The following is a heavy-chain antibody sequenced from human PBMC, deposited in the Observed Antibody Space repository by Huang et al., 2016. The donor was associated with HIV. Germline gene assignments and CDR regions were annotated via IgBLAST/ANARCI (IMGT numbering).Heavy chain of an antibody. V-gene: IGHV4-34*02. CDR1: GGSFIGHY. D-gene: IGHD3-22*01. CDR3: ARMFKYDSGGYWGNDAFDI. J-gene: IGHJ3*02. Sequence: QVQLQQWGAELLKPSETLSLTCAVSGGSFIGHYWTWIRQPPGRGLEWIGEISDSGSTTYNPSLKSRVTIAGDTSQSQFSLKLNSVTAADTAIYYCARMFKYDSGGYWGNDAFDIWGQGTMVTVSS. CDR2: ISDSGST.